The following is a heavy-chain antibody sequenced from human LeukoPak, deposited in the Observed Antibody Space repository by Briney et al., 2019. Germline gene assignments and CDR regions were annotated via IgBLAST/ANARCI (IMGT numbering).Heavy chain of an antibody. V-gene: IGHV4-39*01. CDR3: ARGTPVEPFDY. CDR2: IYYSGST. D-gene: IGHD5-24*01. CDR1: GGSISSYY. J-gene: IGHJ4*02. Sequence: SETLSLTRTVSGGSISSYYWSWVRQPPGKGLEWIGSIYYSGSTYYNPSLKSRVTISVDTSKNQFSLKLSSVTAADTAVYYCARGTPVEPFDYWGQGTLVTVSS.